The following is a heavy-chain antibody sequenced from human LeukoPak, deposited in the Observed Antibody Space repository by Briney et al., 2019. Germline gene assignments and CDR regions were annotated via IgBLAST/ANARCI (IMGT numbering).Heavy chain of an antibody. CDR3: ARDISYNSLDS. V-gene: IGHV3-33*01. D-gene: IGHD6-13*01. J-gene: IGHJ4*02. CDR2: IWYDGSKK. Sequence: PGGSLRLSCTTSGFTFSSHGFYWVRQAPGKGLEWVAIIWYDGSKKYYADSVKGRSTISRDNSKNTVYLKMNSLRAEDTAVYYCARDISYNSLDSWGQGTLVTVSS. CDR1: GFTFSSHG.